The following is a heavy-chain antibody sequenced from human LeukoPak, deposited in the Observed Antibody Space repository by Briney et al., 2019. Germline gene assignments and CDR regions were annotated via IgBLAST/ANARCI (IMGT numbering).Heavy chain of an antibody. CDR3: AKKRVITTPAAIDWYFDL. J-gene: IGHJ2*01. Sequence: GGSPRLSCAASGFTFSSYSMNWVRQAPGKGLEWVSYISTSSSTKYYADSVKGRLTISRDNAKNSLYLQMSSLRAEDTAVYHCAKKRVITTPAAIDWYFDLWGRGTLLTVSS. V-gene: IGHV3-48*04. CDR1: GFTFSSYS. D-gene: IGHD2-2*01. CDR2: ISTSSSTK.